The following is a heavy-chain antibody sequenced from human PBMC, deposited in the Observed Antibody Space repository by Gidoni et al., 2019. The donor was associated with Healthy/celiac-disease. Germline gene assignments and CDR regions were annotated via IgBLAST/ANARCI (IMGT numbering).Heavy chain of an antibody. CDR3: AREPMGATQGAHDAFDI. Sequence: VQLVQSGAEVKQPGASVKVSCMDSGYTFTGYYMHWVRQAPGQALEWMGWINPNSGGTNYAQKFKGRFTRTRETSISTAYMELSRLRSDDTAVYYCAREPMGATQGAHDAFDIWGQGTMVTVSS. V-gene: IGHV1-2*02. D-gene: IGHD1-26*01. CDR2: INPNSGGT. CDR1: GYTFTGYY. J-gene: IGHJ3*02.